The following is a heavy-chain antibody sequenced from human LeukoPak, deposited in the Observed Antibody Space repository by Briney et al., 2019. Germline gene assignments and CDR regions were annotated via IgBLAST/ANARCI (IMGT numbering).Heavy chain of an antibody. V-gene: IGHV3-21*01. J-gene: IGHJ4*02. CDR2: ISVRSNYI. D-gene: IGHD3-22*01. CDR1: GYTFSSYS. Sequence: GGSLRLSCAASGYTFSSYSVNWVRQAPGKGLEGVSSISVRSNYIYYADSVRGRFRTSRDDARDSLYLQMNSLRAEDTAVYYCVRLRRNSDTSGFYYYYDFWGQGTLVTVSS. CDR3: VRLRRNSDTSGFYYYYDF.